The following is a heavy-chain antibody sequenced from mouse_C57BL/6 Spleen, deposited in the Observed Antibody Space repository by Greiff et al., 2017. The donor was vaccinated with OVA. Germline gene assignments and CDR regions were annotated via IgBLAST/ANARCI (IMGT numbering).Heavy chain of an antibody. CDR3: ARALRDYYGSSYYVDD. CDR1: GYTFPSYW. Sequence: QVQLQQPGAELVKPGASVKLSCKASGYTFPSYWMHWVKPTPGRGLEWIGRIDPNSGGTKYNEKFTSKATLTVDKTSSTAYLQLSSLTSEDSAVYYCARALRDYYGSSYYVDDWCEGTTRTV. CDR2: IDPNSGGT. J-gene: IGHJ2*01. D-gene: IGHD1-1*01. V-gene: IGHV1-72*01.